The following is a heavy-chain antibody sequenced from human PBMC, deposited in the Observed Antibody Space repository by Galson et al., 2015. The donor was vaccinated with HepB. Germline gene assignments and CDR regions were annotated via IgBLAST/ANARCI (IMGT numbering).Heavy chain of an antibody. Sequence: SVKVSCKASGGTFGSSTINWVRQAPGQGLEWMGRIVPILGIAKNAQKFQERVTITADKSTSTAYMELSSLRSDDTAVYFGARTGTFDIWGQGTMVTVSS. V-gene: IGHV1-69*02. CDR1: GGTFGSST. CDR2: IVPILGIA. J-gene: IGHJ3*02. CDR3: ARTGTFDI. D-gene: IGHD7-27*01.